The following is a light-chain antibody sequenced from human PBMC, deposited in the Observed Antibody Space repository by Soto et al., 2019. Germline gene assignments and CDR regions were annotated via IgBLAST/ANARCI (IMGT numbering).Light chain of an antibody. CDR2: ANN. Sequence: QSVLTQTPSASGTPGPGGPISCSGSSSDIGRSYVYWYRQLPVTAHKLLIYANNQRPSGVPDRFSGSKSGTSASLALSGLRSEDEADYYCAAWYGSRSGVVVGGGTKLTV. CDR1: SSDIGRSY. J-gene: IGLJ3*02. V-gene: IGLV1-47*02. CDR3: AAWYGSRSGVV.